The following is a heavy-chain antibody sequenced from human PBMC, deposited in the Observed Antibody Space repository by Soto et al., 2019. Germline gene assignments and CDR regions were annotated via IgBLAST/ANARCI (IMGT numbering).Heavy chain of an antibody. Sequence: QVQLVQSGAEVKKPGTSVKVSCKASGYTFTSYGISWVRQAPGQGLEWMGWISAYNGNTNYAQKIQGRVTMTTDTPASTAYMELRSLRSDDTAVYYCARGPITVVRGVIISDAFDIWGQGTMVTVSS. D-gene: IGHD3-10*01. CDR3: ARGPITVVRGVIISDAFDI. V-gene: IGHV1-18*01. CDR1: GYTFTSYG. CDR2: ISAYNGNT. J-gene: IGHJ3*02.